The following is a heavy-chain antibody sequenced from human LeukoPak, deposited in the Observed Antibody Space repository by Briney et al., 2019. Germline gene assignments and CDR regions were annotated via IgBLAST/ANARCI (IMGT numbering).Heavy chain of an antibody. V-gene: IGHV3-33*06. CDR3: AKDAQRGFGYSNSLEY. Sequence: PGRSLRLSCAASGFTYSHYGMHWVRQAPGKGLEWVAVIWSDATEKYYGDAVKGRFTISRDNSRNTLYLQMNSLRVEDTAVYYCAKDAQRGFGYSNSLEYWGQGTLVTVSS. CDR1: GFTYSHYG. CDR2: IWSDATEK. J-gene: IGHJ4*02. D-gene: IGHD4-11*01.